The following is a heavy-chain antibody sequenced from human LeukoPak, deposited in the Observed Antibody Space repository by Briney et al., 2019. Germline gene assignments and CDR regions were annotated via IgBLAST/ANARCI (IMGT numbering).Heavy chain of an antibody. CDR3: ARGITMPTDAFDI. CDR1: GGSISSYY. V-gene: IGHV4-59*01. D-gene: IGHD3-10*01. J-gene: IGHJ3*02. Sequence: SETLSLTCTVSGGSISSYYWSWIRQPPGKGLEWIGYIYYSGSTNYNPSLKSRVTISVDTSKNQFSLKLSSVTAADTAVYYCARGITMPTDAFDIWGQGTMVTVSS. CDR2: IYYSGST.